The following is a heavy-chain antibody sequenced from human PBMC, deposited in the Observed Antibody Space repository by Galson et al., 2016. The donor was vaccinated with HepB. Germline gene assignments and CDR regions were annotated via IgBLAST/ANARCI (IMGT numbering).Heavy chain of an antibody. CDR3: ARGRGGVAARSFFAN. V-gene: IGHV4-31*03. CDR1: GDSISSGFFY. Sequence: TLSLTCTVSGDSISSGFFYWSWIRQLPGRGLEWVGYLAHTGITYYNPSLKSRLNISVDTSENQFSLKLNSVTAADTAVYYCARGRGGVAARSFFANWGQGTLVTVSS. D-gene: IGHD2-15*01. J-gene: IGHJ4*02. CDR2: LAHTGIT.